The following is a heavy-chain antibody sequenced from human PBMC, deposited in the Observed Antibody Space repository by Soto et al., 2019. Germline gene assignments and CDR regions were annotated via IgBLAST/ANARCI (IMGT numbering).Heavy chain of an antibody. CDR3: AREEIVADAFDI. CDR2: VYVDGTA. J-gene: IGHJ3*02. V-gene: IGHV3-53*01. D-gene: IGHD5-12*01. CDR1: GLIVSNNY. Sequence: EVQLVESGGGLIQPGGSLRLSCAASGLIVSNNYMTWVRQAPGKGLEWVAVVYVDGTANYVDSVKGRFSISRDNSKNTVYLQMSTLRVEDTAMYYCAREEIVADAFDIWGQGTMVTISS.